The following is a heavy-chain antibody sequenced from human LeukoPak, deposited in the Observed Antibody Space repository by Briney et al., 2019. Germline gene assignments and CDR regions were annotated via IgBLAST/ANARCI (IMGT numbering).Heavy chain of an antibody. CDR1: GDSVPDNSAA. D-gene: IGHD3-22*01. J-gene: IGHJ4*02. V-gene: IGHV6-1*01. CDR3: ARERYYDSTGFFHSDQ. CDR2: TFYRFKLYN. Sequence: SQTLSLTCAISGDSVPDNSAAWDWIRQSPSRGLEWLGRTFYRFKLYNDYAPSVKSRITINQDTSKNQFSLQLNSVTPEDTAVYYCARERYYDSTGFFHSDQWGQGTLVTVSS.